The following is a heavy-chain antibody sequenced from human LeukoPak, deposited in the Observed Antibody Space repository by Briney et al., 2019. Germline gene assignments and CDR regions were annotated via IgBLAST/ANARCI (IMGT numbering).Heavy chain of an antibody. CDR1: GGSISSSSYY. CDR3: AKDLNGDYAVGAFDI. CDR2: ISGSGGST. D-gene: IGHD4-17*01. Sequence: PSETLSLTCTVSGGSISSSSYYWGWIRQPPGKGLEWVSAISGSGGSTYYADSVKGRFTISRDNSKNTLYLQMDSLRAEGTAVYYCAKDLNGDYAVGAFDIWGRGTMVTVSS. V-gene: IGHV3-23*01. J-gene: IGHJ3*02.